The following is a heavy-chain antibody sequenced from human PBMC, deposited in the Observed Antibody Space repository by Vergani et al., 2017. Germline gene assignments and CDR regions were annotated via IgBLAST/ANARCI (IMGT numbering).Heavy chain of an antibody. CDR2: IIPIFGTA. CDR1: GGTFSSYA. V-gene: IGHV1-69*18. Sequence: QVQLVQSGAEVKKPGSSVKVSCKASGGTFSSYAISWVRQAPGQGLEWLGRIIPIFGTANYAQKFQGRVTITADESTSTAYMELSSLRSEDTAVYYGARVGVGATSYNWFDPWGQGTLVTVSS. D-gene: IGHD1-26*01. J-gene: IGHJ5*02. CDR3: ARVGVGATSYNWFDP.